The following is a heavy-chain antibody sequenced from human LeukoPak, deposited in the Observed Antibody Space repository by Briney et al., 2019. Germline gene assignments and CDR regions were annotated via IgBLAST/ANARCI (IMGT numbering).Heavy chain of an antibody. CDR3: ARHPFATPFDR. J-gene: IGHJ5*02. CDR2: VFHTGDS. D-gene: IGHD2-15*01. V-gene: IGHV4-59*08. CDR1: GDSVSFYY. Sequence: SETLSLTCAVSGDSVSFYYWSWIRQPPGKGLEVIGYVFHTGDSNCNPSLKRRVTMSLDTSKNQLSLRLTSVTAADTAVYYCARHPFATPFDRWGRGTLVTVSS.